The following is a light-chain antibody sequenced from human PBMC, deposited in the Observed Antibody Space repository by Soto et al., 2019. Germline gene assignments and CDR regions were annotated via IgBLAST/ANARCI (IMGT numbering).Light chain of an antibody. V-gene: IGKV3-20*01. CDR1: QSVSSSY. CDR3: QQYGSSPRT. CDR2: GAS. J-gene: IGKJ1*01. Sequence: ENVLTQSPGTLSLSPGERATLSCRASQSVSSSYLAWYQQKPGQAPRLLIYGASSRATGIPDRFSGRGSGKDLTLTINRLEPGDFAVYCCQQYGSSPRTFGQGTKVEIK.